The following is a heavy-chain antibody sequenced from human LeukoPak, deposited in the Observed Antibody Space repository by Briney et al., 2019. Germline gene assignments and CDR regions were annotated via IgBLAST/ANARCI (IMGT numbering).Heavy chain of an antibody. Sequence: GGSLRLSCAASGFTFSSYWMSWVRQAPGKGLEWVANIKQDGSEEYYADSVKGRFTISRDNSKNTLYLQMNSLRAEDTAVYYCAKDPRRYSRTGGYFDYWGRGTLVTVSS. CDR2: IKQDGSEE. V-gene: IGHV3-7*01. D-gene: IGHD6-13*01. CDR1: GFTFSSYW. J-gene: IGHJ4*02. CDR3: AKDPRRYSRTGGYFDY.